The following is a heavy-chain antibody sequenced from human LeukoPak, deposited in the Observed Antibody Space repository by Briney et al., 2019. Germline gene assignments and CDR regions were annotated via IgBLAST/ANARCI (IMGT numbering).Heavy chain of an antibody. V-gene: IGHV4-61*05. CDR1: GGSISSSSYY. CDR3: ARGPDSSGFDY. J-gene: IGHJ4*02. Sequence: SETLSLTCTVSGGSISSSSYYWGWIRQPPGTGLEWIGYIYYSGSTNYNPSLKSRVTISVDTSKNQFSLKLSSVTAADTAVYYCARGPDSSGFDYWGQGTLVTVSS. CDR2: IYYSGST. D-gene: IGHD6-19*01.